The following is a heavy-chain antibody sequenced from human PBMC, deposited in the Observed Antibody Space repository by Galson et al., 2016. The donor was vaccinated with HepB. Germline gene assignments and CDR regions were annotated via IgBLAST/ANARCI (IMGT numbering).Heavy chain of an antibody. CDR2: ISGSGGIT. D-gene: IGHD6-19*01. V-gene: IGHV3-23*01. CDR1: GFGFINYA. CDR3: AKGGIAVAAPPGY. Sequence: SLRLSCAASGFGFINYAMSWVRPAPGKGLEWVSTISGSGGITYYADSVKGRFTISRDDSKNTLYLQINSLRAEDTAIYYCAKGGIAVAAPPGYWGQGTLVAVSS. J-gene: IGHJ4*02.